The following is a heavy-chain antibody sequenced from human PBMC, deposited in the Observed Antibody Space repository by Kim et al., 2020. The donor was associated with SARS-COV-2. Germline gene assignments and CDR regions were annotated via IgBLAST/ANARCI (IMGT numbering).Heavy chain of an antibody. Sequence: YADTVKGRFTISRDNSKNTLYLQMNSLRAEDTALYYCAKRGDGGNHFDYWGQGTLVTVSS. D-gene: IGHD2-15*01. CDR3: AKRGDGGNHFDY. J-gene: IGHJ4*02. V-gene: IGHV3-30*02.